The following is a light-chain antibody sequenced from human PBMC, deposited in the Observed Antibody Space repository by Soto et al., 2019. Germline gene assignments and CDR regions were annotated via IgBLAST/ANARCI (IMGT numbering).Light chain of an antibody. J-gene: IGLJ1*01. CDR1: SGHSNYA. Sequence: QSVLTQSPSASASLGASVKLTCTLSSGHSNYAIAWHQQQLEKGPRYLMKLNSDGSHSKGDGIPDRFSGSSSGAERYLTISSLQSEDEADYYCQTWGTGPFVFGTGTKLTVL. CDR2: LNSDGSH. V-gene: IGLV4-69*01. CDR3: QTWGTGPFV.